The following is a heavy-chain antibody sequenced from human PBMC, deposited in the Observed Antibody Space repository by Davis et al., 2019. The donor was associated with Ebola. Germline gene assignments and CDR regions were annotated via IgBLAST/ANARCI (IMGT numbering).Heavy chain of an antibody. V-gene: IGHV3-72*01. Sequence: PGGSLRLSCAASGFTFSDHYMDWVRQAPGKGLEWVGRTRNKANSYTTEYAASVKGRFTISRDDSKNSLYLQMNSLKTEDTAVYYCARVQWPYGMDVWGQGTTVTVSS. CDR3: ARVQWPYGMDV. D-gene: IGHD6-19*01. J-gene: IGHJ6*02. CDR2: TRNKANSYTT. CDR1: GFTFSDHY.